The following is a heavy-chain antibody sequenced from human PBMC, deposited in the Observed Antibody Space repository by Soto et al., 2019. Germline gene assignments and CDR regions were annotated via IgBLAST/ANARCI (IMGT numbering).Heavy chain of an antibody. CDR3: AKDSNGRKPPGELDY. Sequence: GGSLRLSCAASGFTISSYGMHWVRQATGKGLEWVAVISYDGSNKYYADSVKGRFTISRDNSKNTLYLQMNSLRAEDTAVYYCAKDSNGRKPPGELDYWGQGPLGTVSS. J-gene: IGHJ4*02. V-gene: IGHV3-30*18. D-gene: IGHD6-25*01. CDR2: ISYDGSNK. CDR1: GFTISSYG.